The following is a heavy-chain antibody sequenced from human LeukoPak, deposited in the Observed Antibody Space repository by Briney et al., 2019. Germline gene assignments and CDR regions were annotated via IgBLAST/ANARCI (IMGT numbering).Heavy chain of an antibody. CDR2: ISAYNGNT. J-gene: IGHJ3*02. CDR1: GYTFTSYG. D-gene: IGHD4-23*01. V-gene: IGHV1-18*01. Sequence: ASVKVSCKASGYTFTSYGISWVRQAPGQGLEWMGWISAYNGNTSYARKLQGRVTMTTDTSTSTAYMELRSLRSDDTAVYYCARAIDYGGNSAFDIWGQGTMVTVSS. CDR3: ARAIDYGGNSAFDI.